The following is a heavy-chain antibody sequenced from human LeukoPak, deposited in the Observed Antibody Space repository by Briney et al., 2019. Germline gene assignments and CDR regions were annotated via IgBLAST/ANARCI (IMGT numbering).Heavy chain of an antibody. CDR1: GFTFSSYG. CDR3: AKDRYSYAFEYSDS. Sequence: PGGSLRLSCAASGFTFSSYGMHWVRQAPGKGLDWVAVTSKDGSKKYYADSVKGRFTISRDYSKNTLSLQVSSLRTEDTAVYYCAKDRYSYAFEYSDSWGQGTLVTVSS. J-gene: IGHJ4*02. V-gene: IGHV3-30*18. CDR2: TSKDGSKK. D-gene: IGHD5-18*01.